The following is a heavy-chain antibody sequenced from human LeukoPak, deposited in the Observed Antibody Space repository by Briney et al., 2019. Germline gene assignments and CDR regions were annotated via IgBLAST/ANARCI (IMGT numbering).Heavy chain of an antibody. D-gene: IGHD1-26*01. CDR3: ARSGYSGRFPAYFDY. Sequence: SGGSLRLSCSASGFTFTSNAMHWVRQAPGKGLEYVSAISASGDSTYYADSVKGRFTISRDNSKDTLYLQMNSLRAEDTAVYYCARSGYSGRFPAYFDYWGQETLVTVSS. V-gene: IGHV3-64*04. CDR2: ISASGDST. J-gene: IGHJ4*02. CDR1: GFTFTSNA.